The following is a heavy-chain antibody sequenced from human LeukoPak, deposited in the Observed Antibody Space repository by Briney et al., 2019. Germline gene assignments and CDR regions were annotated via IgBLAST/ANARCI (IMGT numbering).Heavy chain of an antibody. Sequence: ASVKVSCKASGYTFTGYYMHWVRQAPGQGLEWMGRINPNSGGTNYAQKFQGRVTMTRDTCISTAYMELSRLRSDDTAVYYCARETYIWGYCGGDCPYYFDYWGQGTLVTVSS. CDR1: GYTFTGYY. J-gene: IGHJ4*02. CDR3: ARETYIWGYCGGDCPYYFDY. D-gene: IGHD2-21*02. CDR2: INPNSGGT. V-gene: IGHV1-2*06.